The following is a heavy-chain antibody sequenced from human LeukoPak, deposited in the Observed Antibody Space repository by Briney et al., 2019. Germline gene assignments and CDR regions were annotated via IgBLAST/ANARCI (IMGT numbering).Heavy chain of an antibody. CDR3: ARGPTVTTDY. CDR2: IYYSGST. V-gene: IGHV4-30-4*08. Sequence: PSETLSLTCTVSGGSISSGGYYWSWIRQHPGKGLEWIGYIYYSGSTYYNPSLKSRVTISVDTSKNQFSLKLSSVTAADTAMYYCARGPTVTTDYWGQGTLVTVSS. J-gene: IGHJ4*02. D-gene: IGHD4-17*01. CDR1: GGSISSGGYY.